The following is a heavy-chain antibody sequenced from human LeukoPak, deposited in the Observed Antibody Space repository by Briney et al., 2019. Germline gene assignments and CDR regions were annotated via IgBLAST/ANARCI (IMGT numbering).Heavy chain of an antibody. V-gene: IGHV1-8*01. CDR2: MNPNSGNT. D-gene: IGHD6-13*01. CDR3: ARDTFSGSSWSRPVWGLDPPIEDTMDV. J-gene: IGHJ6*02. CDR1: GYTFTSYD. Sequence: GASVKVSCKASGYTFTSYDINWVRQATGQGLEWMGWMNPNSGNTGYSQKFQGRVTMTRNTSISTAYMELSSLRSEDTAVYYCARDTFSGSSWSRPVWGLDPPIEDTMDVWGQGTTVTVSS.